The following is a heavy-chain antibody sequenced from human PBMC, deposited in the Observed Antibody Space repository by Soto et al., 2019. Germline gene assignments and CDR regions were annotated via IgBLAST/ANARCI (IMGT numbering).Heavy chain of an antibody. V-gene: IGHV2-5*02. CDR2: IYWDDDK. CDR1: GFSLSTSGVG. Sequence: SGPTLVNPTQTLTLTCTFSGFSLSTSGVGVGWIRQPPGKALEWLALIYWDDDKRYSPSLKSRLTITKDTSKNQVVLTMTNMDPVDTATYYCAHMPVSRFRYYYYYMDVWGKGTTVTVSS. CDR3: AHMPVSRFRYYYYYMDV. D-gene: IGHD3-3*01. J-gene: IGHJ6*03.